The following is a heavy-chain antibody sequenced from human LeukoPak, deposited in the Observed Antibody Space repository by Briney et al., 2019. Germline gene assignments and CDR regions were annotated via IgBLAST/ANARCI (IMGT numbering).Heavy chain of an antibody. D-gene: IGHD5-18*01. Sequence: PGVSLRLSCTASGFTFSTSWMSWVRQAPGKGLEWVANIKQDGSEKYYVDSVRGRFTISRDNAKNSLYLRLNSLRVEDTAVYYCARGYSYGSTGTYWGQGALVTVSS. CDR1: GFTFSTSW. V-gene: IGHV3-7*01. J-gene: IGHJ4*02. CDR3: ARGYSYGSTGTY. CDR2: IKQDGSEK.